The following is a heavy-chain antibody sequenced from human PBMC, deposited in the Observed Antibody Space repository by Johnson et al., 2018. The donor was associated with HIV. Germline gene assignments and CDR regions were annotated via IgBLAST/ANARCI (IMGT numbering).Heavy chain of an antibody. CDR2: IGTAGDT. CDR1: GFTFSSYD. V-gene: IGHV3-13*01. J-gene: IGHJ3*02. D-gene: IGHD3-16*01. Sequence: VQLVESGGGLVQPGGSLRLSCAASGFTFSSYDMHWVRQATGKGLEWVSAIGTAGDTYYPGSVKGRFTISRENAKHSLYLQMNSLSAGDTAVYYCARAPMTGEDAFDIWGQGTMVTVSS. CDR3: ARAPMTGEDAFDI.